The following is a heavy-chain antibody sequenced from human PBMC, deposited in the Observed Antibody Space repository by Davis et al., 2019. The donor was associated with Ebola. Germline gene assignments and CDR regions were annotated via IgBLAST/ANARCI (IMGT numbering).Heavy chain of an antibody. Sequence: GESLKISCAASGFTVSSNYMSWVRQAPGKGLEWVSVIYSGGSTYYADSVKGRFTISRDNSKNTLYLQMNSLRAEDTAVYYCARDNDSSGYYWGQGTLVTVSS. D-gene: IGHD3-22*01. CDR1: GFTVSSNY. J-gene: IGHJ4*02. CDR2: IYSGGST. CDR3: ARDNDSSGYY. V-gene: IGHV3-53*01.